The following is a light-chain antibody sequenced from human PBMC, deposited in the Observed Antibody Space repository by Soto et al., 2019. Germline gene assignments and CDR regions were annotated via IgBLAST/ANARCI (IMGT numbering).Light chain of an antibody. CDR3: HSYTTTGSLWV. CDR1: SRDVGGYNY. CDR2: EVS. Sequence: QSALTQPASVSGSLGQSIIISCTGTSRDVGGYNYVSWYQHHPGKGPKVLIYEVSYRPSGVSDRFSGSKPGNTASLTISGLQPEDEAHYYCHSYTTTGSLWVFGGGTKVTVL. V-gene: IGLV2-14*01. J-gene: IGLJ3*02.